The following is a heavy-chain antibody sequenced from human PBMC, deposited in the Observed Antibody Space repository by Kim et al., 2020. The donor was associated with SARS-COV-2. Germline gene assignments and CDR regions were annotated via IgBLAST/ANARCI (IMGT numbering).Heavy chain of an antibody. CDR2: INPSGGST. CDR1: GYTFTSYY. V-gene: IGHV1-46*01. Sequence: ASVKVSCKASGYTFTSYYMHWVRQAPGQGLEWMGIINPSGGSTSYAQKFRGRVTMTRDTSTSTVYMELSSLRSEDTAVYYCARSKYSSSWFPSSENWFDPWGQGTLVTVSS. CDR3: ARSKYSSSWFPSSENWFDP. D-gene: IGHD6-13*01. J-gene: IGHJ5*02.